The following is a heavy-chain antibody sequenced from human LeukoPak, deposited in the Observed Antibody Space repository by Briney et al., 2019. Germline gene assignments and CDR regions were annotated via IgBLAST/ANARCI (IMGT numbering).Heavy chain of an antibody. CDR3: AKTVSGYCSGGSCRTMDV. V-gene: IGHV3-23*01. CDR2: ISGSGGST. D-gene: IGHD2-15*01. Sequence: GGSLRLSCAASGFTFSSYAMSWVRQAPGKGLERVSAISGSGGSTYYADSVKGRFTISRDNSKNTLYLQMNSLRAEDTAVYYCAKTVSGYCSGGSCRTMDVWGQGTTVTVSS. CDR1: GFTFSSYA. J-gene: IGHJ6*02.